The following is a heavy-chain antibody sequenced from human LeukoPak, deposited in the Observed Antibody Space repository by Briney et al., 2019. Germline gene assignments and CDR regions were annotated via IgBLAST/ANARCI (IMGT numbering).Heavy chain of an antibody. V-gene: IGHV3-74*01. CDR2: INTDESRT. CDR3: VRLLDRED. D-gene: IGHD3-3*01. Sequence: PVGSLRHSSAAPRFTLINYCMHRVRQAPGKGLVWVSRINTDESRTDYADSVKGRFTISRDNAKNTLYLQMNSLRAEDTAVYNCVRLLDREDWGQGTLVTVSS. J-gene: IGHJ4*02. CDR1: RFTLINYC.